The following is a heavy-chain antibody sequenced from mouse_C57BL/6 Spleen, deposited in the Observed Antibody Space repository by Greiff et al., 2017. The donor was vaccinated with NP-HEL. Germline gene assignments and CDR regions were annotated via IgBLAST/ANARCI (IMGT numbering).Heavy chain of an antibody. CDR2: INYDGSST. CDR1: GFTFSDYY. Sequence: EVQLVESEGGLVQPGSSMKLSCTASGFTFSDYYMAWVRQVPEKGLEWVANINYDGSSTYYLDSLKSRFIISRDNAKNILYLQMSSLKSEDTATYYCARDDGNYGYWYFDVWAQGPRSPSPQ. D-gene: IGHD2-1*01. V-gene: IGHV5-16*01. J-gene: IGHJ1*03. CDR3: ARDDGNYGYWYFDV.